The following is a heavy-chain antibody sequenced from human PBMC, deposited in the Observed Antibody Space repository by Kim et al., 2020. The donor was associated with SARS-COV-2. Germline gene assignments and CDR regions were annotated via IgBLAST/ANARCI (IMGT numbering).Heavy chain of an antibody. Sequence: GGSLRLSCAASGFTFSDYYMSWIRQAPGKGLEWVSYISSSGSTIYYADSVKGRFTISRDNAKNSLYLQMNSLRAEDTAVYYCARDRGQQLVQTYYYYYGMDVWGQGTTVTVSS. D-gene: IGHD6-13*01. V-gene: IGHV3-11*01. CDR2: ISSSGSTI. CDR3: ARDRGQQLVQTYYYYYGMDV. J-gene: IGHJ6*02. CDR1: GFTFSDYY.